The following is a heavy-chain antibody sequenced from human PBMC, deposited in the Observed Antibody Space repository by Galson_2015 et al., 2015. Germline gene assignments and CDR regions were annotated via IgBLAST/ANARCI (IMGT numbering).Heavy chain of an antibody. CDR3: ARIPAYCSGGSCAPGAFDI. D-gene: IGHD2-15*01. CDR2: IDWDDDK. V-gene: IGHV2-70*04. Sequence: PALVKPTQPLTLTCTFSGFSLSTSGMRVSWIRQPPGKALEWLARIDWDDDKFYSTSLKTRLTISKDTSKNQVVLTMTNMDPVDTATYYCARIPAYCSGGSCAPGAFDIWGQGTMVTVSS. CDR1: GFSLSTSGMR. J-gene: IGHJ3*02.